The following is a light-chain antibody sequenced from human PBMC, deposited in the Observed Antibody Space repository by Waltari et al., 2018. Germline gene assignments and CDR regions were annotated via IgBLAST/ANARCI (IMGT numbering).Light chain of an antibody. J-gene: IGLJ3*02. CDR2: VNSDGSH. CDR1: SGNTSTV. Sequence: QLVLPQPPSASASLGASVKLTSTLSSGNTSTVITRRKQQPEKGPRYLMKVNSDGSHSKGDEIPDRFSGSSSGTERYLTISSLQSEDEADYYCQTGGHGTWVFGGGTKLTVL. V-gene: IGLV4-69*01. CDR3: QTGGHGTWV.